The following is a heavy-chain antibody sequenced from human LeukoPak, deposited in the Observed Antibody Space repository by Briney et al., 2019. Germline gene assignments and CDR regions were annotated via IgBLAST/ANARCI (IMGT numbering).Heavy chain of an antibody. D-gene: IGHD2-15*01. CDR2: ISYDGSNK. J-gene: IGHJ4*02. CDR3: ARSRYCSGGSCRKFDY. CDR1: GFTFSSYA. V-gene: IGHV3-30*04. Sequence: GGSLRLSCAASGFTFSSYAMHWVRQAPGKGLEWVAVISYDGSNKYYADSVKGRFTISRDNSKNTLYLQMNSLRAEDTAVYYCARSRYCSGGSCRKFDYWGQGTLVTVSS.